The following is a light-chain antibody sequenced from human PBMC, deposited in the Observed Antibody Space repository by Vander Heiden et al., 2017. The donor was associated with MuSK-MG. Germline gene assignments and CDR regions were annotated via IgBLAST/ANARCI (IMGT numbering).Light chain of an antibody. V-gene: IGLV2-14*01. CDR1: SSDVGSYNY. J-gene: IGLJ2*01. Sequence: QSALTQPASVSGSPGQSITISCTGTSSDVGSYNYVSWYQQHPGKAPKRRIYDVSNRPSGVSNRFSGSKSGNTASLTISGLQAEDEADYYCGSFTSSSTLICGGGTKLNV. CDR3: GSFTSSSTLI. CDR2: DVS.